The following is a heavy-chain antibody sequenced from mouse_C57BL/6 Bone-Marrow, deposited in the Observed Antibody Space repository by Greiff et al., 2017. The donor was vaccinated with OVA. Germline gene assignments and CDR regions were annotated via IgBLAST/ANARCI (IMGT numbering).Heavy chain of an antibody. CDR1: GYTFTSYG. J-gene: IGHJ3*01. CDR3: ARGYGNYDWFAY. V-gene: IGHV1-81*01. Sequence: VQLQQSGAELARPGASVKLSCKASGYTFTSYGISWVKQRTGQGLEWIGEIYPRSGNTYYNEKLTGKATLTADKSSSTAYMELRSLTSEDSAVYFCARGYGNYDWFAYWGQGTLVTVSA. D-gene: IGHD2-1*01. CDR2: IYPRSGNT.